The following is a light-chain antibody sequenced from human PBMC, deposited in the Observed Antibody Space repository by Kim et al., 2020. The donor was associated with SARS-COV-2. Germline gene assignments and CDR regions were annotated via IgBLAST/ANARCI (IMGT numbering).Light chain of an antibody. Sequence: SIGNRVIITCRASQGISSHLAWYQQLPGKAPKLLIYAASNLESGVPSRFSGSGSGTEFTLTISSLKPEDFATYYCLHIDSYPLTFGGGTKVDIK. J-gene: IGKJ4*01. CDR2: AAS. CDR3: LHIDSYPLT. V-gene: IGKV1-9*01. CDR1: QGISSH.